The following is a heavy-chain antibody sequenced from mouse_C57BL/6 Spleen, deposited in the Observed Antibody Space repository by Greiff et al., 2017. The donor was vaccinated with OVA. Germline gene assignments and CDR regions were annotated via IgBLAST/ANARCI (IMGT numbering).Heavy chain of an antibody. J-gene: IGHJ4*01. CDR2: IDPETGGT. D-gene: IGHD1-1*01. V-gene: IGHV1-15*01. CDR1: GYTFTDYE. Sequence: VQLVESGAELVRPGASVTLSCKASGYTFTDYEMHWVKQTPVHGLEWIGAIDPETGGTAYNQKFKGKAILTADKSSSTAYMELRSLTSEDSAVYYCSLRAMDYWGQGTSVTVSS. CDR3: SLRAMDY.